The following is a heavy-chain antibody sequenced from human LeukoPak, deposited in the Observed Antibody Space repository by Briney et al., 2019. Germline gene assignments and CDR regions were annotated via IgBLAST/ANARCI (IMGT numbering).Heavy chain of an antibody. V-gene: IGHV4-59*08. CDR1: GGSISSYY. D-gene: IGHD3-3*02. J-gene: IGHJ3*02. CDR3: ARHPPFHAFDI. Sequence: PSETLSLTCTVSGGSISSYYWSWIRQPPGKGLEWIGYIYYSGSTNYNPSLKSRVTISVDTSKNQSSLKLSSVTAADTAVYYCARHPPFHAFDIWGQGTMVTVSS. CDR2: IYYSGST.